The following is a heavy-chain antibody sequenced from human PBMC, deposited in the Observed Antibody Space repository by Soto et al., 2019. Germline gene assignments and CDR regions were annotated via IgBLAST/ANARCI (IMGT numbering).Heavy chain of an antibody. Sequence: GGSLRLSCAASGFTFSSYSMNWVRQAPGKGLEWVSSISSSSSYIYYADSVKGRFTISRDNAKNSLYLQMNSLRAEDTAVYYCARDPREYQLLQLVFYYYYYMDVWGKGTTVTVSS. CDR3: ARDPREYQLLQLVFYYYYYMDV. V-gene: IGHV3-21*01. CDR2: ISSSSSYI. CDR1: GFTFSSYS. J-gene: IGHJ6*03. D-gene: IGHD2-2*01.